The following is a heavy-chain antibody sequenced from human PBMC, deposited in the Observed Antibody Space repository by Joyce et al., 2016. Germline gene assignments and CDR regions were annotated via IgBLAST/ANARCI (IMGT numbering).Heavy chain of an antibody. V-gene: IGHV4-34*01. Sequence: QVQLQQRGAGLLKPSETLSLTCEVNGGTWNNYNWNWIRQSQGKGQEWIGEINHRGSAYSNPSHQSRVTISVDPSKNHFSLNLRSVTAAYTAVYYCARANLWDFVLMLYSGFDSLGQGTLVTVSS. CDR3: ARANLWDFVLMLYSGFDS. CDR2: INHRGSA. J-gene: IGHJ4*02. CDR1: GGTWNNYN. D-gene: IGHD2-8*01.